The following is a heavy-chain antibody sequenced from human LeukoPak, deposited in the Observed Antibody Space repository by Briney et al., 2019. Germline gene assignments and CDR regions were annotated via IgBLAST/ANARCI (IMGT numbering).Heavy chain of an antibody. J-gene: IGHJ6*03. CDR1: GYTFTGYY. V-gene: IGHV1-2*02. CDR3: ARGRGGCSSTSCYAWAAVAGTLNYYYYYMDV. D-gene: IGHD2-2*01. CDR2: INPNSGGT. Sequence: GASVKVSCKASGYTFTGYYMHWVRQAPGQGLEWMGWINPNSGGTNYAQKFQGRVTMTRDTSISTAYMELSRLRSDDTAVYYCARGRGGCSSTSCYAWAAVAGTLNYYYYYMDVWGKGTTVTVSS.